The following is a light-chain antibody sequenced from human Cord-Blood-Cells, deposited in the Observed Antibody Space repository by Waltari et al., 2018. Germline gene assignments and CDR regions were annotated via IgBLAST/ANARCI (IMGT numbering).Light chain of an antibody. CDR2: EVS. J-gene: IGLJ3*02. Sequence: QSALTQPASVSGSPGQSITISYTGTSRDVGSYNLVSWYQQHPGKAPKLMIYEVSKRREGCSIRFSDAKSGNTGSLAISGLQAEDEADYYCCAYAGSSTWVFGGGTKLTVL. CDR1: SRDVGSYNL. CDR3: CAYAGSSTWV. V-gene: IGLV2-23*02.